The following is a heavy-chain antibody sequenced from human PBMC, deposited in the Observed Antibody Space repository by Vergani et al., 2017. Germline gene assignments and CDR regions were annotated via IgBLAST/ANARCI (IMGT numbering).Heavy chain of an antibody. CDR2: IIPILGIA. V-gene: IGHV1-69*02. CDR1: GGTFSSYT. CDR3: ARSGFYGMDV. D-gene: IGHD1-26*01. J-gene: IGHJ6*02. Sequence: QVQLVQSGAEVKKPGSSVKVSCKASGGTFSSYTISWVRQAPGQGLEWIGRIIPILGIANYAQKFQGRVTITADKPTSTAYMELSSLRSEDTAVYYCARSGFYGMDVWGQGTTVTVSS.